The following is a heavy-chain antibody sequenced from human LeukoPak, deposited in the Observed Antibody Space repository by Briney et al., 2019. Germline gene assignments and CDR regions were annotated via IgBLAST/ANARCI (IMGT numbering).Heavy chain of an antibody. Sequence: PSETLSLTCTVSGGSISSYYWSWVRQPPGKGLEYLGYIYYSGSTNYNPSLKSRVTISVDTSKNQFSLKLSSVTAADTAVYYCARYSSSSTFFEYWGQGTLVTVSS. V-gene: IGHV4-59*01. J-gene: IGHJ4*02. CDR1: GGSISSYY. D-gene: IGHD6-6*01. CDR3: ARYSSSSTFFEY. CDR2: IYYSGST.